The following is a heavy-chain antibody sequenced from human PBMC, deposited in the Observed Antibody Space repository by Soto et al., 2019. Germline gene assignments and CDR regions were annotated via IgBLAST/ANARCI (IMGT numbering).Heavy chain of an antibody. D-gene: IGHD2-2*01. CDR3: VSQSGYAPYYLDY. CDR1: GFTFSDYY. CDR2: ISSSSSYT. V-gene: IGHV3-11*06. Sequence: GLSLRLSCAASGFTFSDYYISWIRQAPGKGLEWGSYISSSSSYTNYADSVKGRFTISRDNAKNSLYLQMNSLRAEDTAVYYCVSQSGYAPYYLDYWSQGRLVTVSS. J-gene: IGHJ4*02.